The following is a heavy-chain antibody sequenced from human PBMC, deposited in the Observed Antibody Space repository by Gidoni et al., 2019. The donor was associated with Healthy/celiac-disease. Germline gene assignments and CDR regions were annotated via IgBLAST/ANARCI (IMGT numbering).Heavy chain of an antibody. D-gene: IGHD6-13*01. CDR3: ARGYLTYSSSWYDRRGYSYGSYYCDY. V-gene: IGHV4-34*01. J-gene: IGHJ4*02. CDR2: SNHSGST. Sequence: QVQLPQLGAGLMKPSATLSLASAVNGGYFSGYYWIGIRQRPGKVLEWIRASNHSGSTNYNPSLKSRVTISVHTSKNQLSLKLSSVTAAETAVYYCARGYLTYSSSWYDRRGYSYGSYYCDYWGQGTLVTVSS. CDR1: GGYFSGYY.